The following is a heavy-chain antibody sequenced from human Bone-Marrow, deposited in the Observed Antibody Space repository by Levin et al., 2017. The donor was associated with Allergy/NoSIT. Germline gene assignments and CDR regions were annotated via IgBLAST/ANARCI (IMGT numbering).Heavy chain of an antibody. D-gene: IGHD6-25*01. V-gene: IGHV4-4*02. J-gene: IGHJ4*02. Sequence: SETLSLTCAVFGGSISSSNWWTWVRQPPEKGLEWIGEIFHSGTTRYNPSLNSRVTISLDKSKNQFSLWLTSVTAADTAVYYCAKDPVGSALNIDSWGPGTLVTVSS. CDR2: IFHSGTT. CDR1: GGSISSSNW. CDR3: AKDPVGSALNIDS.